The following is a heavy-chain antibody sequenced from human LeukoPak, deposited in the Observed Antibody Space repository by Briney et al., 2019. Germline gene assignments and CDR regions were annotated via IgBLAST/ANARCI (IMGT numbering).Heavy chain of an antibody. V-gene: IGHV3-23*01. CDR2: INNSGGST. CDR3: AREARVVVTAIDAFDI. CDR1: VFTFSTYA. Sequence: GGPLRLSCAASVFTFSTYAMSWVRQAPGKGLEWVSTINNSGGSTYYADSVKGRFTISRDNSKNTLCLQMNSLRADDTAVYYCAREARVVVTAIDAFDIWGQGTMVTVSS. D-gene: IGHD2-21*02. J-gene: IGHJ3*02.